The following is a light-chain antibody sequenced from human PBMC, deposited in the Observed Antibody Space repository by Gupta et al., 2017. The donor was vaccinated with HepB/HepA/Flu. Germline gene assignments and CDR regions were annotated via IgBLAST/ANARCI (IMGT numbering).Light chain of an antibody. CDR2: GAS. CDR3: QLYGRSRVT. CDR1: QSVSSTD. V-gene: IGKV3-20*01. J-gene: IGKJ2*01. Sequence: DIVLTKSPGTLSLSRGERATLSCRTSQSVSSTDLAWYQQKPGQAPRLLISGASFRAAGIPDRFNGSGSGTDFTLTISRLATEDFAVYFCQLYGRSRVTFGLGTNLEIK.